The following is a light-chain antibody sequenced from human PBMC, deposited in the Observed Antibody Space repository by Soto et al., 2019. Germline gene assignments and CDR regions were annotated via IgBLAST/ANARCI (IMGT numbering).Light chain of an antibody. V-gene: IGLV1-40*01. CDR3: QSYDSSLSAR. CDR2: GNS. CDR1: TSNIGAGYD. J-gene: IGLJ3*02. Sequence: QSVLTQPPSVSGAPGQRVTISCTGSTSNIGAGYDVHWYQQLPGTAPKLLIYGNSNRPSGVPDRFSGSKSGTSASLAITGLQAEDEADYYCQSYDSSLSARFGGGTKLTGL.